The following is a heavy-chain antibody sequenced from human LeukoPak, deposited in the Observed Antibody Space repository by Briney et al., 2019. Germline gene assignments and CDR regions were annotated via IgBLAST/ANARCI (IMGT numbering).Heavy chain of an antibody. V-gene: IGHV4-34*01. D-gene: IGHD3-10*01. CDR1: GGSFSGYY. CDR3: ARRRRWGSGSYGNWFDP. Sequence: SETLSLTCAVYGGSFSGYYWSWIRQPPGKGLEWIGEINHSGSTNYNPSLKSRVTISVDTSKNQFSLKLSSVTAADTAVYYCARRRRWGSGSYGNWFDPWGQGTLITVSS. CDR2: INHSGST. J-gene: IGHJ5*02.